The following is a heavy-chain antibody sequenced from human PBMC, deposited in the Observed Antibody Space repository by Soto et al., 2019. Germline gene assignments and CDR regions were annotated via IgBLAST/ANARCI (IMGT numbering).Heavy chain of an antibody. D-gene: IGHD2-8*01. CDR2: IITILGIA. J-gene: IGHJ3*02. V-gene: IGHV1-69*02. CDR3: ARVWGDAFDI. CDR1: GGTFSSYT. Sequence: QVQLVQSGAEVKKPGSSVKVSCKASGGTFSSYTISWVRQAPGQGLEWMGRIITILGIANYAQKFDGRVTITADKSTSTAYMELSSLRSEDTAVYYCARVWGDAFDIWGQGTMVTVSS.